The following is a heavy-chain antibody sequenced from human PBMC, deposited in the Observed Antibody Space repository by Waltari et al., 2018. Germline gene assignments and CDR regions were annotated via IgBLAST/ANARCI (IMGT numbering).Heavy chain of an antibody. V-gene: IGHV3-74*01. CDR3: AREGPQLSDYMDV. CDR1: GFTFSNSW. D-gene: IGHD2-15*01. J-gene: IGHJ6*03. Sequence: EVQLVESGGRLVPPGGSLRISCAVSGFTFSNSWMHWVRQAPGKGLVWVSRINKDGSSRSYAESVEGRFTISRDNAKKTLYLQMNSLRAEDTGVYYCAREGPQLSDYMDVWGKGTTVNVSS. CDR2: INKDGSSR.